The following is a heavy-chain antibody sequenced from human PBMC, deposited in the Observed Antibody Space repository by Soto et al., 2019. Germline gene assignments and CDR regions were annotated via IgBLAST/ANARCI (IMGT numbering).Heavy chain of an antibody. V-gene: IGHV3-30-3*01. D-gene: IGHD4-17*01. Sequence: GGSLRLSCAASGFTFKNYALHWVRQAPGKGLEWVAVISFDGNHKYFADSVKGRFTISRDDFKNTVYLQMTSLRAEDAALYFCAREDDYADRYYYYGLDVWGQGTTVTVSS. CDR3: AREDDYADRYYYYGLDV. J-gene: IGHJ6*02. CDR2: ISFDGNHK. CDR1: GFTFKNYA.